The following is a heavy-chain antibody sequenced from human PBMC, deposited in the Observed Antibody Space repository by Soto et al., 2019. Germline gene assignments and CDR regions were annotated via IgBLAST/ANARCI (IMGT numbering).Heavy chain of an antibody. CDR1: GGTFSRHA. CDR3: ASAAIHGSSWYFWFDP. CDR2: IIPMFGTT. J-gene: IGHJ5*02. V-gene: IGHV1-69*01. Sequence: QVQLVQSGPEVKMPGSSVKVSCKTSGGTFSRHAINCVRQAPGQGLEWMGGIIPMFGTTNYAQKFKGRVTISADESTSTAYMELSSLRSEDAAVYYCASAAIHGSSWYFWFDPWGQGTLVTVSS. D-gene: IGHD6-13*01.